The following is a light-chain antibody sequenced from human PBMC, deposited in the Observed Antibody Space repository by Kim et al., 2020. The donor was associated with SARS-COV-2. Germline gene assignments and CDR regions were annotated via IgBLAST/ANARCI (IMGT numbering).Light chain of an antibody. CDR3: RVWDSGTVV. V-gene: IGLV3-9*01. J-gene: IGLJ2*01. Sequence: SYELTQPLSVSVALGQTARIPCGGNNIVNENVHRYQQKTGQAPVMVIYRDRIRPSGIPERFSGSKSGNTATLTISGAQPGDAADYYCRVWDSGTVVFGGGTQLTVL. CDR1: NIVNEN. CDR2: RDR.